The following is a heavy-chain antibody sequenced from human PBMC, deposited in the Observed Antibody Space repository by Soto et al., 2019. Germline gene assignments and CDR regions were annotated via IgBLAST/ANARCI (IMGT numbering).Heavy chain of an antibody. D-gene: IGHD6-13*01. CDR3: AVGGTAAGTRYYYYGMDV. CDR1: GFTFSSNA. Sequence: RRLSCAASGFTFSSNAMSWVRRAPGKGLEWVSGITGSGGITDYADSVKGRLTISRDNSNNTLYLQMNSLRVEDTAVYYCAVGGTAAGTRYYYYGMDVWGQGTTVTVSS. V-gene: IGHV3-23*01. CDR2: ITGSGGIT. J-gene: IGHJ6*02.